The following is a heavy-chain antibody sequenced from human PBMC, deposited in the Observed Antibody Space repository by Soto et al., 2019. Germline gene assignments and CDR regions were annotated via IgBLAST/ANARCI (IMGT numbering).Heavy chain of an antibody. CDR1: GFTFCSYA. CDR3: AREITMIVGVKPRFAFDI. J-gene: IGHJ3*02. V-gene: IGHV3-30-3*01. D-gene: IGHD3-22*01. CDR2: ISYDGSNK. Sequence: GGSLRLSCEASGFTFCSYAMHWVSQAPGKGLEWVAVISYDGSNKYYADSVKGRFTISRDNSKNTLYLQMNSLRAEDTAVYYCAREITMIVGVKPRFAFDIWGQGTMVTVSS.